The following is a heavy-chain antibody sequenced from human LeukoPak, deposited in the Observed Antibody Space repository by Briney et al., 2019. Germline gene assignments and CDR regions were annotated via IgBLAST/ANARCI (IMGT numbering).Heavy chain of an antibody. CDR2: IGYDGSNI. Sequence: GGSLRLSCAASGFTFSSYAMGWVRQAPGKGLEWLAVIGYDGSNIDYGDSVKGRFTISRDNSENTLYLQMNSLRVEDTAVYYCAKDLGSSRKYYYNYYMDVWGEGTTVTVSS. J-gene: IGHJ6*03. CDR1: GFTFSSYA. D-gene: IGHD6-19*01. CDR3: AKDLGSSRKYYYNYYMDV. V-gene: IGHV3-33*06.